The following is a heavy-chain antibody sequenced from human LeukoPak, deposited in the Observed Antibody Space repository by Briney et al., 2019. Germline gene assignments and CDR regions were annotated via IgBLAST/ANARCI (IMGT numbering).Heavy chain of an antibody. CDR3: ASVYSSSSSAPPDY. V-gene: IGHV3-74*01. Sequence: PGGSLRLSCAASGFTFSSYWMHWVRQVPGKGLVWVSRINSDGSSTSYADSVKGRFTISRDNAKNTPYLQMDSLRAEDTAVYYCASVYSSSSSAPPDYWGQGTLVTVSS. J-gene: IGHJ4*02. CDR2: INSDGSST. D-gene: IGHD6-6*01. CDR1: GFTFSSYW.